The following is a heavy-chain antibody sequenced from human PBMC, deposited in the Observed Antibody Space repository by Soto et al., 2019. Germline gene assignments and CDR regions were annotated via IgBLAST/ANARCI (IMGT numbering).Heavy chain of an antibody. CDR2: IDSGDGTT. CDR3: VRPYYSSSWFPFGR. V-gene: IGHV3-11*01. Sequence: GGSLRLSCTGSGFDLGDYYTSWPRQAPGKGLEWVSYIDSGDGTTYYTDSVKGRFTISRYNAKKTVYLQMSSLRVEDTALYYCVRPYYSSSWFPFGRWXQGPLVTVSS. J-gene: IGHJ4*02. CDR1: GFDLGDYY. D-gene: IGHD6-13*01.